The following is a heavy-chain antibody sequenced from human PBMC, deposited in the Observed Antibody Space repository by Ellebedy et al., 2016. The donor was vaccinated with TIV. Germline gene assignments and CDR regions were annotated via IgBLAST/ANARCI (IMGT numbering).Heavy chain of an antibody. J-gene: IGHJ4*02. Sequence: GGSLRLSCVASGLTFTNAWMAWVRQVPGRRLEWIGRIKSKSAGETTEYAAPAKGRFIISRDDSKNTLYLQMTSLEIEDTGVYYCSTDSPPGGYCRGSNCYAHDSWGQGARVTVSS. V-gene: IGHV3-15*01. D-gene: IGHD2-2*01. CDR1: GLTFTNAW. CDR2: IKSKSAGETT. CDR3: STDSPPGGYCRGSNCYAHDS.